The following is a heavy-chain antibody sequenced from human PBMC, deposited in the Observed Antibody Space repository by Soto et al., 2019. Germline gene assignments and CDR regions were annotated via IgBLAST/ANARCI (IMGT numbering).Heavy chain of an antibody. D-gene: IGHD3-3*01. CDR3: ARWWSGSRQGFDP. Sequence: QVQLQESGPGLVKPSQTLSLTCTVSGGSISSGDYYWSWIRQHPGKGLEWIGYIYYSGSTHYNPSLKSRVTISVDPSKNQFSLKLSSVTAADTAVYYCARWWSGSRQGFDPWGQGTLVTVSS. J-gene: IGHJ5*02. CDR1: GGSISSGDYY. CDR2: IYYSGST. V-gene: IGHV4-31*03.